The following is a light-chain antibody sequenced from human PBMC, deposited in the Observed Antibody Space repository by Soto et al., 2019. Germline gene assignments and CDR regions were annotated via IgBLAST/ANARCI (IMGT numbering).Light chain of an antibody. CDR2: ATS. CDR3: QQSYSTPPGT. CDR1: QSIITY. V-gene: IGKV1-39*01. J-gene: IGKJ1*01. Sequence: DIQMTQSPSSLSSSVVYIVTITFRSSQSIITYLIWYQQKPGKAPKLLIYATSSLQNGVPPRFSGSGSGTDFTLTISSLQPEDFATYYCQQSYSTPPGTFGQGTKVDIK.